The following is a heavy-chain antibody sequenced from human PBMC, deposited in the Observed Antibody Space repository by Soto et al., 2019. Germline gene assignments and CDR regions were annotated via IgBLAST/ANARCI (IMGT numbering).Heavy chain of an antibody. J-gene: IGHJ6*03. Sequence: QVQLVQSGAEVKKPGASVNVSCKASGYTFTGYYMHWVRQAPGQGLEWMGWINPNSGGTNYAQKFQGWVTMTRDTSSSTAYMELSRLRSDDTAVYYCARDGGAVTSEYYYYCYMDVWGKGTTVTVSS. CDR2: INPNSGGT. V-gene: IGHV1-2*04. D-gene: IGHD4-17*01. CDR3: ARDGGAVTSEYYYYCYMDV. CDR1: GYTFTGYY.